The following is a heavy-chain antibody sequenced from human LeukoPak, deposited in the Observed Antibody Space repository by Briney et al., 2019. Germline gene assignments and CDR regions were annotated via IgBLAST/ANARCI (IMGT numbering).Heavy chain of an antibody. CDR3: ARLSTGAYYDFWSGYFVDY. CDR2: INPNSGGT. CDR1: GYTFTGYY. D-gene: IGHD3-3*01. V-gene: IGHV1-2*02. J-gene: IGHJ4*02. Sequence: ASVKVSCKASGYTFTGYYIHWVRQAPGQGLEWMGWINPNSGGTNYAQKLQGRVTMTTDTSTSTAYMELRSLRSDDTAVYYCARLSTGAYYDFWSGYFVDYWGQGTLVTVSS.